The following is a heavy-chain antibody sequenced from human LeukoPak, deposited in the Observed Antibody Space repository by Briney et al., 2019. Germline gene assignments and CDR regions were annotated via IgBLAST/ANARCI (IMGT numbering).Heavy chain of an antibody. D-gene: IGHD6-6*01. Sequence: SETLSLTCTVSGGSISSYYWSWIRQPPGKGLEWIGYIYYSGSTNYNPSLKSRVTISVDTSKNQFSLKLSSVTAADTAVYYCARGAEYSSSSLADYWGQGTLVTVSS. CDR1: GGSISSYY. V-gene: IGHV4-59*01. CDR2: IYYSGST. CDR3: ARGAEYSSSSLADY. J-gene: IGHJ4*02.